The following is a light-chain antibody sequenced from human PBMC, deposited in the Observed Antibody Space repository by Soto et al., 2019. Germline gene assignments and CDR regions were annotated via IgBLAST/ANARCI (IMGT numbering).Light chain of an antibody. J-gene: IGKJ5*01. CDR2: GAS. CDR3: QQYNNWPST. Sequence: EIVMTQSPATLSVSPGERATLSCRASQSVSNNLAWYQQKPGQAPRLLISGASTRATGVPARFSGSGSGTEFTPTISSLQSEAFAVYYCQQYNNWPSTFGQGTRLEIK. V-gene: IGKV3-15*01. CDR1: QSVSNN.